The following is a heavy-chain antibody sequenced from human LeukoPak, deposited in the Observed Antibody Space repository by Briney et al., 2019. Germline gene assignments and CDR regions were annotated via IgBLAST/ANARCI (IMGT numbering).Heavy chain of an antibody. V-gene: IGHV3-11*03. CDR3: ARVAGWHWFDP. CDR1: GFTLSDYY. J-gene: IGHJ5*02. D-gene: IGHD6-19*01. Sequence: GGSLRLSCAASGFTLSDYYMSWVRQAPGKGLEWVSSMTGSSSYIYYADSVKGRFTISRDNSKNTVYLQMNNMRVDDTAVYYCARVAGWHWFDPWGQGTLVTVSS. CDR2: MTGSSSYI.